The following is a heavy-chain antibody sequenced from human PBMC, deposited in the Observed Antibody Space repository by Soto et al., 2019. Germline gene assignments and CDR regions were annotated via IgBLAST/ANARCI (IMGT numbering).Heavy chain of an antibody. Sequence: VGSLRLSCVASGFAFSTHAMSWVRQAPGKGLEWVSTFSGSGGNIYYAESVKGRLTISRDDSKNTLYLQMNSLRVEDTAVYYCAKDPPWTVGPLAMDVWGQGTTVTVSS. CDR2: FSGSGGNI. V-gene: IGHV3-23*01. CDR1: GFAFSTHA. J-gene: IGHJ6*02. D-gene: IGHD1-26*01. CDR3: AKDPPWTVGPLAMDV.